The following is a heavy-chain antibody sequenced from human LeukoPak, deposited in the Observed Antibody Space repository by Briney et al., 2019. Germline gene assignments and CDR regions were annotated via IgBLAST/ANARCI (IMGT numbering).Heavy chain of an antibody. D-gene: IGHD3-22*01. Sequence: GGSLRLSCAASGFTFSDYYMSWIRQAPGKGPEWISYISSSGDTTYYADSVRGRFTISRDNAKNSLYLQMNNLRAEDTAVYYCASPAYYYDSSGYPLWGQGTLVTVSS. CDR1: GFTFSDYY. V-gene: IGHV3-11*04. CDR2: ISSSGDTT. J-gene: IGHJ4*02. CDR3: ASPAYYYDSSGYPL.